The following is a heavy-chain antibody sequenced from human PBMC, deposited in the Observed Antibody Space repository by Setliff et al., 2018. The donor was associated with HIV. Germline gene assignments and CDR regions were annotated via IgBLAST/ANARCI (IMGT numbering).Heavy chain of an antibody. CDR3: AKTGIWGDYDILTGSHYFSES. Sequence: PGGSLRLSCAASGFKFRDYTLSWLRQFPGKGLEWVSAIAGNKGTTFYADSVKGRFTISKDNSENTIFLQMSSLRAEDTAIYYCAKTGIWGDYDILTGSHYFSESWGRGILVTVSS. CDR2: IAGNKGTT. CDR1: GFKFRDYT. J-gene: IGHJ4*02. D-gene: IGHD3-9*01. V-gene: IGHV3-23*01.